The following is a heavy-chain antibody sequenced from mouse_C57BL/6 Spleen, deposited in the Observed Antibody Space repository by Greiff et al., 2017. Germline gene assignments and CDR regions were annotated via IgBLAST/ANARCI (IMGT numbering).Heavy chain of an antibody. V-gene: IGHV1-18*01. CDR2: INPNNGGT. CDR3: ARRGYDYDAWFAY. CDR1: GYTFTDYN. D-gene: IGHD2-4*01. J-gene: IGHJ3*01. Sequence: DVQLQESGPELVKPGASVKIPCKASGYTFTDYNMDWVKQSHGKSLEWIGDINPNNGGTIYNQKFKGKSTLTVDKSSSTAYMELRSLTSEDTAVYYCARRGYDYDAWFAYWGQGTLVTGAA.